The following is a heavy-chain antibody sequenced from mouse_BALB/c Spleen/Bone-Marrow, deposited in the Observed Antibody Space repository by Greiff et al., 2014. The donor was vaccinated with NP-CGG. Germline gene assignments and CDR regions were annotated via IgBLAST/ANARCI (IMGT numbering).Heavy chain of an antibody. CDR1: GFSLTGYG. CDR3: ARGGNYYAMDY. D-gene: IGHD2-1*01. V-gene: IGHV2-6-7*01. J-gene: IGHJ4*01. CDR2: VWGDGST. Sequence: VQLQQSGPGLVAPSQSLSITCTVSGFSLTGYGVNWVRQPPGKGQEWLGMVWGDGSTDYNSALKSRLSISKDNSKSQVFLKMNSLQTDDTARYYCARGGNYYAMDYWGQGTSVTVSS.